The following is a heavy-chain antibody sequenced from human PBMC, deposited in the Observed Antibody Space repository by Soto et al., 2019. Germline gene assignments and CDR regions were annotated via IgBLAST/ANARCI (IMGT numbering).Heavy chain of an antibody. CDR2: ISWNRGNI. D-gene: IGHD3-3*01. Sequence: GGSLRLSCAASGFTFDDYAMHWVRQVQGKGLEWVSSISWNRGNIDYADSVKGRFTISRDNAKNSLYLQMNSLRAEDTALYYCTKGPYYDFRSGYYDSSYFDYWGQGTLVTVSS. CDR1: GFTFDDYA. V-gene: IGHV3-9*01. J-gene: IGHJ4*02. CDR3: TKGPYYDFRSGYYDSSYFDY.